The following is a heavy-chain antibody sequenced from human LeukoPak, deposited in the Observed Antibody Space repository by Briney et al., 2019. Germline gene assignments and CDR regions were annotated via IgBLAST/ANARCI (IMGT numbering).Heavy chain of an antibody. Sequence: GGSLRLSCSASGFTFSSYGMHWVRQAPGKGLEYVSAISNNGGSTYYADSVKGRFTISRDNSKNTLYLKMSSLRIEDTAVYYCVKRWSGDDLDYWGQGTLVTVSS. CDR3: VKRWSGDDLDY. J-gene: IGHJ4*02. CDR1: GFTFSSYG. D-gene: IGHD3-3*01. V-gene: IGHV3-64D*09. CDR2: ISNNGGST.